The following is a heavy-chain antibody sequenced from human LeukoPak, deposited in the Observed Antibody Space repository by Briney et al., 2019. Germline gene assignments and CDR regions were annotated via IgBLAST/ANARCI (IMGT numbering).Heavy chain of an antibody. J-gene: IGHJ4*02. D-gene: IGHD6-13*01. V-gene: IGHV1-2*02. CDR3: ARDRAAGTSAIDY. Sequence: ASVKVSCKASGYTFTGYYMHWVRQAPGQGLEWMGWINPNSGGTNYAQKFQGRVTMTRDTSISTAYMELSRLRSDDTAVYYCARDRAAGTSAIDYWGQGTLVTVSS. CDR2: INPNSGGT. CDR1: GYTFTGYY.